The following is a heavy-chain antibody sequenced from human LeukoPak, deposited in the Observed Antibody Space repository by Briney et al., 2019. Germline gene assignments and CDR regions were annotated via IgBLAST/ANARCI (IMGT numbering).Heavy chain of an antibody. J-gene: IGHJ5*02. Sequence: ASVKVSFKASGYTFTGYCMHWVRQAPGQGLERMGWINPNSGGTNYAQKFQGRVTMTRDTSISTAYMDLSRLRSDDTAVYYCASSLKIFGVVIGWFDPWGQGTLVTVSS. D-gene: IGHD3-3*01. CDR2: INPNSGGT. CDR1: GYTFTGYC. CDR3: ASSLKIFGVVIGWFDP. V-gene: IGHV1-2*02.